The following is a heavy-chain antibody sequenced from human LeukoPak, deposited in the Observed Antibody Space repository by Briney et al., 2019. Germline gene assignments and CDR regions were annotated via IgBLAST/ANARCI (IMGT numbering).Heavy chain of an antibody. CDR1: GYTFTGYY. CDR2: INPNSGGT. CDR3: ARDPPTSYDFWSPHNWFDP. V-gene: IGHV1-2*02. D-gene: IGHD3-3*01. J-gene: IGHJ5*02. Sequence: ASVKVSCKASGYTFTGYYMHWVRQAPGQGLEWMGWINPNSGGTNYAQKFQGRVTMTRDTFISTAYMELSRLRSDDTAVYYCARDPPTSYDFWSPHNWFDPWGQGTLVTVSS.